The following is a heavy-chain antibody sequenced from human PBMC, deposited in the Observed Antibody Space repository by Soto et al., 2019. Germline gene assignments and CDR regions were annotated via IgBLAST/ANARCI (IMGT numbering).Heavy chain of an antibody. D-gene: IGHD6-19*01. V-gene: IGHV3-30*18. CDR3: AKDWGIAVAAH. J-gene: IGHJ4*02. CDR2: ISHDGGNK. Sequence: QVQLVESGGGVVQPGGALRLSCAASGFTFSSTGMHWVRQAPGKGLEWVAVISHDGGNKYYGDSVKGRFTISRDNSKNTLYLQMNSLRVDDTAVYYCAKDWGIAVAAHWGQGTLVTVSS. CDR1: GFTFSSTG.